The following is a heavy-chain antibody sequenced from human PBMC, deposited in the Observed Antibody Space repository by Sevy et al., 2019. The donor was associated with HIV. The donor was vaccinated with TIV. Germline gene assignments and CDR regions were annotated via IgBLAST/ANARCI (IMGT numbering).Heavy chain of an antibody. CDR2: IRYDGSDK. J-gene: IGHJ4*02. CDR1: GFTFSNFG. D-gene: IGHD6-13*01. CDR3: AKDLAGPGRRYFDY. V-gene: IGHV3-30*02. Sequence: GGSLRLSCTASGFTFSNFGMHWVRQVPGKGLEWVTFIRYDGSDKYYAASVKGRFTISRDDSKNTLYLQMDSWRAEETAIYYCAKDLAGPGRRYFDYWGQGTLVTVSS.